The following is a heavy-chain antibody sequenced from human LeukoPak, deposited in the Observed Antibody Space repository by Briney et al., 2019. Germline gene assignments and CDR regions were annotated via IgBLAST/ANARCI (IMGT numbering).Heavy chain of an antibody. CDR3: ARDSDITNNYFDSSGHPSGDH. V-gene: IGHV1-18*01. CDR1: GYTFSNYG. J-gene: IGHJ4*02. D-gene: IGHD3-22*01. CDR2: MNPNSGNT. Sequence: ASVKVSCKASGYTFSNYGISWVRQAPGQGLEWMGWMNPNSGNTGYAQKLQGRVTMTTDTSTTTAYMELRSLRSDDTAVYYCARDSDITNNYFDSSGHPSGDHWGQGTLVTVST.